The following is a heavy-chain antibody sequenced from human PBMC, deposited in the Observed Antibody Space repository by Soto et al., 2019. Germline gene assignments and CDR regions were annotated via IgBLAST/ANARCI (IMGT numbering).Heavy chain of an antibody. CDR3: AKAAVTAATERGPGLYYFNY. CDR2: ISRRGGST. CDR1: GFTFSSYA. D-gene: IGHD2-15*01. Sequence: GGSLRLSCAASGFTFSSYAMSWVRQAPGKVVERVSAISRRGGSTYYADSVKGRFTISRDHSNNTLDLQMSSLRAGYTAVYYCAKAAVTAATERGPGLYYFNYWGQGALVTVSS. V-gene: IGHV3-23*01. J-gene: IGHJ4*02.